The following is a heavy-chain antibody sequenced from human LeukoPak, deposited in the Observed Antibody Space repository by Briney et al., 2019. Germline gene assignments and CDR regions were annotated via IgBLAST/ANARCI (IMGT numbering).Heavy chain of an antibody. V-gene: IGHV4-38-2*01. Sequence: PSETLSLTCAVSGYSISSGYYWGWIRQPPGKGLEWIGSIYHSGSTYYNPSLKSRVTISVDTSKNQFSLKLSSVTAADTAVYYCARRNVVVPAAINAFDFWGQGTMVTVSS. D-gene: IGHD2-2*01. CDR3: ARRNVVVPAAINAFDF. CDR2: IYHSGST. J-gene: IGHJ3*01. CDR1: GYSISSGYY.